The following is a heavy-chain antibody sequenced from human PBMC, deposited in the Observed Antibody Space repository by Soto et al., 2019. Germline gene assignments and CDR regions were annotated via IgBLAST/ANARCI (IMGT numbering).Heavy chain of an antibody. J-gene: IGHJ4*02. CDR3: ARDYYKYYDSSGYYRSPAY. V-gene: IGHV1-3*01. CDR1: GYTFTSSG. CDR2: INAGNGNT. Sequence: TSAKVSCKASGYTFTSSGMHWVRQAPGQRLEWMGWINAGNGNTKYSQKFQGRVTITRDNSRNTLFLQMNSLRAEDTAVYYCARDYYKYYDSSGYYRSPAYWGQGTLVTVSS. D-gene: IGHD3-22*01.